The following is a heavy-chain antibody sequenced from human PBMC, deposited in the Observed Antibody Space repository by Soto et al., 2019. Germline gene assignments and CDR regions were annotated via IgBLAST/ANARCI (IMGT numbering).Heavy chain of an antibody. V-gene: IGHV3-23*01. J-gene: IGHJ6*02. D-gene: IGHD1-7*01. CDR2: ISYNGAAT. CDR1: GFAFSSYA. Sequence: LRLSCAASGFAFSSYAMTWVRRAPGKGLEWVSGISYNGAATYYADSVEGRFTISRDNFKSTLYLQMYSLRAEDTALYYCVKGAMRNFHTLDVWGQGTTVTVSS. CDR3: VKGAMRNFHTLDV.